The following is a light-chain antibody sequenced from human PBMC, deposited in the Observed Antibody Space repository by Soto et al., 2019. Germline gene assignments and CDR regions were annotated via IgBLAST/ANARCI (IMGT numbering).Light chain of an antibody. J-gene: IGKJ1*01. V-gene: IGKV3-20*01. CDR2: GAS. CDR3: QQYGSSPSTWT. Sequence: EIVLTQSPGTLSLSPGERATLSCRASQSVSSSYLAWYQQKPGQAPRLLIYGASSRATGIPDRFSGSGSGTDFTLTISRLEPEDFAVYYCQQYGSSPSTWTFGQGNKV. CDR1: QSVSSSY.